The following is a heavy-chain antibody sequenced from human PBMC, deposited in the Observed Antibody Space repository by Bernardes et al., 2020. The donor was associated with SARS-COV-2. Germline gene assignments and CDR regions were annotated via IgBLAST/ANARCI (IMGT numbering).Heavy chain of an antibody. Sequence: GGSLRLSCAASGFIFSTYAMSWVRQAPGKGLEWVSTIGDIGGTYPYYPDSVKGRFTISRDNSKNMLYLRMNSLRAEDTALYYCAALYSGYDDALTGWGRPVRHWGQGTMVTVSS. CDR2: IGDIGGTYP. V-gene: IGHV3-23*01. D-gene: IGHD5-12*01. CDR1: GFIFSTYA. J-gene: IGHJ1*01. CDR3: AALYSGYDDALTGWGRPVRH.